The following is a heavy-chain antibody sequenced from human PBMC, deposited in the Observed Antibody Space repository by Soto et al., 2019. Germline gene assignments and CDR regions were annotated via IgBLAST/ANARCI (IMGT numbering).Heavy chain of an antibody. V-gene: IGHV1-2*02. J-gene: IGHJ4*02. CDR2: INPNSGGT. CDR3: PRGIAGAGRERYFDH. D-gene: IGHD6-13*01. CDR1: GYTFTGYY. Sequence: ASVKVSCKASGYTFTGYYMHWVRQAPGQGLEWMGWINPNSGGTNYAQKFQGRVTMTRDTSISTAYMELSRLRSDDTAVYYCPRGIAGAGRERYFDHWGPGTLVTVAS.